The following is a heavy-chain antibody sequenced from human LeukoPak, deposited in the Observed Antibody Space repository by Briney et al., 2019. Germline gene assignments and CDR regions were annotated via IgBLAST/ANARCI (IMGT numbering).Heavy chain of an antibody. V-gene: IGHV3-33*08. CDR3: AIHIKGPAGYSYYMDV. Sequence: GGSLRLSCAASGFTFSNYGMYWVRQAPGKGLEWVAGIRYDGGSTYYADSVKGRFTISRDNSKNTLYLQLNSLRAEDTAVYYCAIHIKGPAGYSYYMDVGGEGTTLTISS. CDR2: IRYDGGST. J-gene: IGHJ6*03. CDR1: GFTFSNYG. D-gene: IGHD6-25*01.